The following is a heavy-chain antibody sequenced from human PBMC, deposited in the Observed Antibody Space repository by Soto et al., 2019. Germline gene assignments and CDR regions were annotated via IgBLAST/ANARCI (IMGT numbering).Heavy chain of an antibody. J-gene: IGHJ5*02. CDR1: DGSISVSSVF. V-gene: IGHV4-39*01. D-gene: IGHD3-16*02. CDR3: ARHTGRNRES. Sequence: SETLSLTCTVSDGSISVSSVFCGWVRQAPGKGLEWIGNIEYSVTAYFNPSLGTRVTFPVDTSKNQFSLTLYSVTAADTAVYYCARHTGRNRESWGQG. CDR2: IEYSVTA.